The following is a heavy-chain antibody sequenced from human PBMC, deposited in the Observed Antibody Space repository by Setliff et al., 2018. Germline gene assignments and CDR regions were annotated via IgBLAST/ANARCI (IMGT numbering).Heavy chain of an antibody. CDR3: AKDRLHTRYSSGWLLDY. CDR1: RFTFSSYA. V-gene: IGHV3-23*01. D-gene: IGHD6-19*01. Sequence: PGGSLRLSCAASRFTFSSYAMSWVRQAPGKGLEWVSAISGSAGSTYYADSVKGRFTISRDNSKNTLYLQMNSLRAEDSALYYCAKDRLHTRYSSGWLLDYWGQGTLVTVSS. CDR2: ISGSAGST. J-gene: IGHJ4*02.